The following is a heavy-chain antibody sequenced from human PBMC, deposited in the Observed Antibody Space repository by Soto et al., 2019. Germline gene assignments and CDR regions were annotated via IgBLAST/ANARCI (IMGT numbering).Heavy chain of an antibody. Sequence: SVKVSFKAPRETFTSYYINWVRQAPGQGLEWMGVINPHGGSTAYAQKFKGRVTLTRDTSASTAYMEVSSLTSEDTAMYYCARSSGGNFGIIIEGTNWFAPWGQGTLVTVSS. J-gene: IGHJ5*02. CDR2: INPHGGST. CDR3: ARSSGGNFGIIIEGTNWFAP. CDR1: RETFTSYY. D-gene: IGHD1-26*01. V-gene: IGHV1-46*01.